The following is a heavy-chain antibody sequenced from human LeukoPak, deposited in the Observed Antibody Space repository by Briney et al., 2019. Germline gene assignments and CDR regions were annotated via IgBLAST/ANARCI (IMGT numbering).Heavy chain of an antibody. D-gene: IGHD2-15*01. Sequence: GESLKISCKGSGYSFTTYWIGWVRQMPGKGLEWMGIIYPGVSDTRYSPSFQGQVTISADKSISTAYLQRSSLKASDTAMYFCARGVWCSGGRCYYDAFDIWGQGTMVTVSS. J-gene: IGHJ3*02. CDR1: GYSFTTYW. V-gene: IGHV5-51*01. CDR3: ARGVWCSGGRCYYDAFDI. CDR2: IYPGVSDT.